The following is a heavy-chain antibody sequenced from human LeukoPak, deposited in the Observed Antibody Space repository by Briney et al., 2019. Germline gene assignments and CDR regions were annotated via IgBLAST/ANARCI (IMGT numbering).Heavy chain of an antibody. CDR1: GYTFTSYY. V-gene: IGHV1-46*01. Sequence: ASVKVSCKASGYTFTSYYMHWVRQAPGQGLEWMGIINPSGGSTSYAQKFQGRVTITADESTSTAYMELSSLRSEDTAVYYCARVIRGSFSSGWYSDYYYYGMDVWGQGTTVTVSS. J-gene: IGHJ6*02. CDR2: INPSGGST. CDR3: ARVIRGSFSSGWYSDYYYYGMDV. D-gene: IGHD6-19*01.